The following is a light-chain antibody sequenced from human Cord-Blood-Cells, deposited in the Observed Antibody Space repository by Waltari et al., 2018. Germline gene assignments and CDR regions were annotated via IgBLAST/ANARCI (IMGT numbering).Light chain of an antibody. CDR2: AAS. CDR1: QSIGSY. CDR3: QQSYSTPWT. Sequence: DIQMTQSPSSLSASVGDRVTLTCRASQSIGSYLNLYQQKPGKAPKLLIDAASSLQSGVPSRFSGSGSWTDFTLTISSLQPEDFATYYCQQSYSTPWTFGQGTKVEIK. J-gene: IGKJ1*01. V-gene: IGKV1-39*01.